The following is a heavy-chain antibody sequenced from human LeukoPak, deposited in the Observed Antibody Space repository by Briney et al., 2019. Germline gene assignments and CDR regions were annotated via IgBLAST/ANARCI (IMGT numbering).Heavy chain of an antibody. Sequence: GGSLRLSCAASGFTFDDYAMHWVRHVPGKGLEWVCLISGDGGSTYYADSVRGRFTISRDNSRNSLYLQMNSLRTEDTALYYCAKADFDILTGYDYWGQGTLVTVSS. CDR3: AKADFDILTGYDY. D-gene: IGHD3-9*01. CDR2: ISGDGGST. CDR1: GFTFDDYA. V-gene: IGHV3-43*02. J-gene: IGHJ4*02.